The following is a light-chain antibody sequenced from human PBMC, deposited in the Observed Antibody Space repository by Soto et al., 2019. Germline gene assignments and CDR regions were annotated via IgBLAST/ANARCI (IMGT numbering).Light chain of an antibody. V-gene: IGKV1-33*01. CDR2: DTS. Sequence: DIQMTQSPSSLSASVGDRVTITCQASQDISNYLHWYQQKPGKAPKLLIYDTSNLETGVPPRFSGSGSGTEFTLTISSLQPDDFATYYCQQYNSYSRTFGQGTKVDI. CDR3: QQYNSYSRT. CDR1: QDISNY. J-gene: IGKJ1*01.